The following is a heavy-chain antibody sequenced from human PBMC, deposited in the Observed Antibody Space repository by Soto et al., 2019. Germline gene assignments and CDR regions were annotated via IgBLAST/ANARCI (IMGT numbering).Heavy chain of an antibody. CDR3: ARDDYSYGYFDY. V-gene: IGHV4-34*01. J-gene: IGHJ4*02. CDR2: INHSGST. D-gene: IGHD5-18*01. Sequence: PSETLSLTCAVYDESFTFYYWGWIRQPPGKGLEWIGEINHSGSTNYNPSLKSRVTISVDTSKNQFSLKLSSVTAADTAVYYCARDDYSYGYFDYWGQGTLVTVS. CDR1: DESFTFYY.